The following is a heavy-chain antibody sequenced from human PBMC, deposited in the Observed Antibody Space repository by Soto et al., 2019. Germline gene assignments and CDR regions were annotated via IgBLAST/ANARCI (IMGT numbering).Heavy chain of an antibody. CDR2: ISAHNGNT. CDR3: ARGRYGDY. J-gene: IGHJ4*02. D-gene: IGHD1-1*01. V-gene: IGHV1-18*01. Sequence: QVHLVQSGAEVKKPGASVMVSCKASGYTFTSYGITWVRQAPGQGLEWMGWISAHNGNTDYAQKLQGRVIVTRDTSTSTAYMELRSLRSDDTAVYYCARGRYGDYWGQGALVTVSS. CDR1: GYTFTSYG.